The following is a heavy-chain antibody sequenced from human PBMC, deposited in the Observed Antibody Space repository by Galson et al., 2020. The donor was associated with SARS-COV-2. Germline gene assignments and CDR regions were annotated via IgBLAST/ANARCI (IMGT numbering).Heavy chain of an antibody. CDR3: ARVGIDPPLGYYYGMDV. CDR2: IKQDGSEK. V-gene: IGHV3-7*01. J-gene: IGHJ6*02. Sequence: GGSLRLSCAASGFTFSSYWMSWVRQAPGKGLEWVANIKQDGSEKYYVDSVKGRFTISRDNAKNSLYLQMNSLRAEDTAVYYCARVGIDPPLGYYYGMDVWGQGTTVTVSS. CDR1: GFTFSSYW. D-gene: IGHD2-21*01.